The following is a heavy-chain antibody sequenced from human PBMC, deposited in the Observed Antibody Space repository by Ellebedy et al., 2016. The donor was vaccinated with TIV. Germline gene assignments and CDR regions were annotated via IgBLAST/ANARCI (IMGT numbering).Heavy chain of an antibody. CDR1: GYTFSDYW. CDR2: IYPGDSQS. D-gene: IGHD4-17*01. J-gene: IGHJ4*02. Sequence: GESLKISCKGSGYTFSDYWIGWVRQMPGKGLEWVGIIYPGDSQSIYNTSFRGRVTISADKSMNTAYLQRSSLKASDTAVYYCARRTYGQPLEYWGQGTLVTV. CDR3: ARRTYGQPLEY. V-gene: IGHV5-51*01.